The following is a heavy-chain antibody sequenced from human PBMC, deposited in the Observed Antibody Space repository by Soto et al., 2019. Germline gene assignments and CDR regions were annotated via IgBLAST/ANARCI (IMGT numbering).Heavy chain of an antibody. J-gene: IGHJ4*02. CDR2: IYHSGST. V-gene: IGHV4-30-2*01. CDR1: GGSISSGGYS. CDR3: ARHAPQYYYDSSGYSTFHY. Sequence: SETLSLTCAVSGGSISSGGYSWSWIRQPPGKGLEWIGYIYHSGSTYYNPSLKSRVTISVDRSKNQFSLKLSSVTAADTAVYYCARHAPQYYYDSSGYSTFHYWGQGTLVNVSS. D-gene: IGHD3-22*01.